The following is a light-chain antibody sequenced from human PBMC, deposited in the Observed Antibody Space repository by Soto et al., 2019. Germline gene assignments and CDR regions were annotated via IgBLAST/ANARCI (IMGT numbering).Light chain of an antibody. CDR2: EVS. V-gene: IGLV2-14*01. CDR1: NIDIGTS. CDR3: SSYIARSRI. J-gene: IGLJ7*01. Sequence: QSVLTQPASVSGSPGQSITISCTGANIDIGTSVSWYQQHPGKAPRLMIYEVSNRPSGISDRFSGSKSDNTAYLTISGLQAEDEADYYCSSYIARSRIFGGGTQLTVL.